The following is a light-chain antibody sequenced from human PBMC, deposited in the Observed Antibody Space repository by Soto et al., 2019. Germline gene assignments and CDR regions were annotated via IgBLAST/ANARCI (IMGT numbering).Light chain of an antibody. V-gene: IGLV2-8*01. CDR1: GSDVGGYNY. Sequence: QSALTQPPSASGSPGQSVTISCTGTGSDVGGYNYVSWYQQHPGNAPKLVIFDVSRRPSGVPDCFSGSKSGNTASLTVSGLQAEDEADYYCGSFAASNNLLFGRGTKLTVL. CDR3: GSFAASNNLL. CDR2: DVS. J-gene: IGLJ2*01.